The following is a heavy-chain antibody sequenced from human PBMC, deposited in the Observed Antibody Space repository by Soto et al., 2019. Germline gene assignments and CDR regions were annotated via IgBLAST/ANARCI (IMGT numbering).Heavy chain of an antibody. Sequence: GGSLRLSCAASGFTFSSYSMNWVRQAPGKGLEWVSSISSSSSYIYYADSVKGRFTISRDNAKNSLYLQMNSLRAEDTAVYYCARVPRIFGVVDFDYWGQGTLVTVSS. CDR3: ARVPRIFGVVDFDY. V-gene: IGHV3-21*01. J-gene: IGHJ4*02. CDR2: ISSSSSYI. D-gene: IGHD3-3*01. CDR1: GFTFSSYS.